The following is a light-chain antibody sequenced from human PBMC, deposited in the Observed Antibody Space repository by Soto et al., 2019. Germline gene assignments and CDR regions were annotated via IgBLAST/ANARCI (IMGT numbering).Light chain of an antibody. CDR3: QHYNNFPFT. V-gene: IGKV1-16*01. CDR1: QDIGTY. CDR2: AAS. Sequence: DIQMTQSPSSLSASVGDRVTITCRASQDIGTYLVWFQQKPGEAPKSLIYAASSLRSGVPSRFSGSGSGTDFTLTISSLQPEDFATYYCQHYNNFPFTFGPGTTVDLK. J-gene: IGKJ3*01.